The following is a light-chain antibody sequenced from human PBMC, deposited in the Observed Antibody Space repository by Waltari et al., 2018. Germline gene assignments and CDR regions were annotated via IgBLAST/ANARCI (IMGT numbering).Light chain of an antibody. Sequence: DIQMTQSPSSLSASVGDRVTITCRASQSISSYLNWYQQRPGKAPKLLIYTASSLQSGVPSSFSGSGSGTDFTLTISSLQPADFATYYCQQSYSTLYTFGQGTKLEIK. CDR3: QQSYSTLYT. CDR1: QSISSY. J-gene: IGKJ2*01. V-gene: IGKV1-39*01. CDR2: TAS.